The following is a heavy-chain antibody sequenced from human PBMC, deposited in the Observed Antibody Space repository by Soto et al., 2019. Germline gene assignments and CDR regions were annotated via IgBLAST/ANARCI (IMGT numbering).Heavy chain of an antibody. CDR3: AKDRGDCSGGSCYSVFFY. CDR2: ISYDGSNK. V-gene: IGHV3-30*18. J-gene: IGHJ4*02. CDR1: GFTFSSYG. Sequence: GGSLRLSCAASGFTFSSYGMHWVRQAPGKGLEWVAVISYDGSNKYYADSVKGRFTISRDNSKNTLYLQMNSLRAEDTAVYYCAKDRGDCSGGSCYSVFFYWGQGTLVTVSS. D-gene: IGHD2-15*01.